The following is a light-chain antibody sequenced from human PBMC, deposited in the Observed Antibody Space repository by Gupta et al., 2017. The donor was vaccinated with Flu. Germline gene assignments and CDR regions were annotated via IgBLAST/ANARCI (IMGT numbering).Light chain of an antibody. CDR3: QMWDNGTYV. CDR1: KLGVQY. V-gene: IGLV3-1*01. CDR2: QDT. Sequence: SYELTQPPSVCVSPGQTVSITCSGDKLGVQYASWNQQKPGQSPVVVIYQDTKRPAGIPARFSGSNSGNTATLTISGTQAMDEAYYYCQMWDNGTYVFGTGTRVTVL. J-gene: IGLJ1*01.